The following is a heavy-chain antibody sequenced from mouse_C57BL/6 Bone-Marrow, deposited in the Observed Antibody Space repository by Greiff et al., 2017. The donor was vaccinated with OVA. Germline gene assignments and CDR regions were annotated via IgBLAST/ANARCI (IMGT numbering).Heavy chain of an antibody. D-gene: IGHD2-4*01. CDR3: AREDDYDWYFDV. CDR1: GYAFSSSW. CDR2: SYPGDGDT. Sequence: QVQLKQSGPELVKPGASVKISCKASGYAFSSSWMNWVKQRPGKGLEWIGRSYPGDGDTNYNGKFKGKATLTAAKSSSTAYMQLSSLTSEDSAVYFCAREDDYDWYFDVWGTGTTVTVSS. V-gene: IGHV1-82*01. J-gene: IGHJ1*03.